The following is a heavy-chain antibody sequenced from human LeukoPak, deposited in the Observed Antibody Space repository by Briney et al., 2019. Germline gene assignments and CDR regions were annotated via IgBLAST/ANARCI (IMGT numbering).Heavy chain of an antibody. Sequence: SETLSLTCAVYGGSFSGYYWSWIRQPPGKGLEWIGEINHSGSTNYNPSLKSRVTISVDTSKNQFSLKLSSVTAADTAVYYCARDLRGEYYDSSGYYSDAFDIWGQGTMVTVSS. CDR3: ARDLRGEYYDSSGYYSDAFDI. CDR2: INHSGST. CDR1: GGSFSGYY. D-gene: IGHD3-22*01. V-gene: IGHV4-34*01. J-gene: IGHJ3*02.